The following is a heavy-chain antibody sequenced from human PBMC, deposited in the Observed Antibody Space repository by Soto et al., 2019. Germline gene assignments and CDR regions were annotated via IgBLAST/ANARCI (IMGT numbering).Heavy chain of an antibody. D-gene: IGHD5-18*01. CDR2: ISWDGGST. CDR3: AKGGYSYDPEVY. J-gene: IGHJ4*02. V-gene: IGHV3-43*01. Sequence: QPGGSQRLSFSACVLPFADYTMDGVRPAPGKGLEWVSLISWDGGSTYYADSVKGRFTISRDNSKNSLYLQMNSLRTEDTALYYCAKGGYSYDPEVYWGRGTLVT. CDR1: VLPFADYT.